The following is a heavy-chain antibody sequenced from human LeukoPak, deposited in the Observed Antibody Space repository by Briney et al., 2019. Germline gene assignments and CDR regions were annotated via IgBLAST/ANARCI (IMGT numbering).Heavy chain of an antibody. CDR3: ARVYTAAGLDY. CDR1: GDSIGGTGKT. Sequence: SETLSLTCTVSGDSIGGTGKTWGWIRQPPGKELECIGNFLYPGRTAYNPSLQTRVTISIDTSKNQLSLTLRSVTAADTAVYYCARVYTAAGLDYWGQGTLVTVSS. D-gene: IGHD6-13*01. CDR2: FLYPGRT. J-gene: IGHJ4*02. V-gene: IGHV4-39*07.